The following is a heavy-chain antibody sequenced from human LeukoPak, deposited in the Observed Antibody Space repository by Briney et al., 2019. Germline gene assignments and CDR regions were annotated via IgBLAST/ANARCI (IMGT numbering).Heavy chain of an antibody. Sequence: SETLSLTCAVYGGSFSDYYWSWIRQPPGKGLEWIGEINHSGSTNYNPSLKGRVTISVDTSKNQFSLKLNSVTAADTAVYYCARGKWGYSSPRRFDHYFDYWGQGTLVTVSS. D-gene: IGHD5-18*01. V-gene: IGHV4-34*01. CDR1: GGSFSDYY. J-gene: IGHJ4*02. CDR2: INHSGST. CDR3: ARGKWGYSSPRRFDHYFDY.